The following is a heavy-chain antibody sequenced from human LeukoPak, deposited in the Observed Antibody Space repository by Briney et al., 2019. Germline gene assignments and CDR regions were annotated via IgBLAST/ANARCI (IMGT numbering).Heavy chain of an antibody. D-gene: IGHD5/OR15-5a*01. J-gene: IGHJ3*02. CDR1: GGTFSTYA. Sequence: ASVKVSCKASGGTFSTYAITWVRQAPGKGLEWMGGFDPEDGETIYAQKFQGRVTMTEDTSTDTAYMELSSLRSEDTAVYYCATVNQIVSDGAFDIWGQGTMVTVSS. V-gene: IGHV1-24*01. CDR2: FDPEDGET. CDR3: ATVNQIVSDGAFDI.